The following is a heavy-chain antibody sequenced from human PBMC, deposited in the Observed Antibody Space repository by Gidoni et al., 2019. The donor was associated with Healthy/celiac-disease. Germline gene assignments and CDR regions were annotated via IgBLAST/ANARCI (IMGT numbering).Heavy chain of an antibody. J-gene: IGHJ4*02. CDR3: ARGQYSSGWPDFDY. Sequence: EVQLVESGGGLVQPGGSLRLSCAASGFTFSSYWMHWVRQAPGKGLVWVSRINSDGSSTSYADSVKGRFTISRDNAKNTLYLQMNSLRAEDTAVYYCARGQYSSGWPDFDYWGQGTLVTVSS. CDR2: INSDGSST. D-gene: IGHD6-19*01. CDR1: GFTFSSYW. V-gene: IGHV3-74*01.